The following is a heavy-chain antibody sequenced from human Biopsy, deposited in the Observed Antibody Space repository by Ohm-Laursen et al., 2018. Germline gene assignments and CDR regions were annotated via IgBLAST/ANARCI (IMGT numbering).Heavy chain of an antibody. CDR3: AKVSPTILSSFDY. D-gene: IGHD3-9*01. V-gene: IGHV3-33*06. CDR1: GFTFSVYA. J-gene: IGHJ4*02. CDR2: IWYDGSNE. Sequence: SLRLSCAAPGFTFSVYAMHWVRQAPGKGLEWVSIIWYDGSNEYYADSVKGRFTISRDNSKNTLYLQMNSLRAEDTAVYYCAKVSPTILSSFDYWGQGTLVTVSS.